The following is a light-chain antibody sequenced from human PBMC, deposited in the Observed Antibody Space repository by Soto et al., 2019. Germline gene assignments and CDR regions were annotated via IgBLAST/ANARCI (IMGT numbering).Light chain of an antibody. CDR3: QHYNSYSEA. CDR1: QTISSW. J-gene: IGKJ1*01. CDR2: KAS. V-gene: IGKV1-5*03. Sequence: DIQMTQSESTVYGSVGHRFTITFRASQTISSWLAWYQQKPGKAPKLLIYKASTLKSGVPSRFSGSGSGTEFTLTISSLQPDDFATYYCQHYNSYSEAFGQGPKVDIK.